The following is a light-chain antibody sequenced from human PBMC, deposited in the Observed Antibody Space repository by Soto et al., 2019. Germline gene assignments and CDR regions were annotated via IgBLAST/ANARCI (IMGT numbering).Light chain of an antibody. CDR1: TNDIGAFDY. J-gene: IGLJ2*01. V-gene: IGLV2-14*01. Sequence: SVLTQPASGSASPGQSISISCTLTTNDIGAFDYVSWYQQHPGKAPKLIIYEIFNRPSGVSHRFSGSKSGNSASLTISGLQAEDEADYYCSSYTTNNAHVFGGGTK. CDR2: EIF. CDR3: SSYTTNNAHV.